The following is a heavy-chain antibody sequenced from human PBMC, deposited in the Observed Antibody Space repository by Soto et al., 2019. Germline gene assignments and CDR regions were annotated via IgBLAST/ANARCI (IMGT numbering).Heavy chain of an antibody. Sequence: PGGSLRLSCAASGFTFSSYGMHWVRQAPGKGLEWVAVISYDGSNKYYADSVKGRFTISRDNSKNTLYLQMNSLRAEDTAVYYCAKDLIVVVPAALDYWGQGTLVTVSS. CDR3: AKDLIVVVPAALDY. CDR2: ISYDGSNK. CDR1: GFTFSSYG. J-gene: IGHJ4*02. V-gene: IGHV3-30*18. D-gene: IGHD2-2*01.